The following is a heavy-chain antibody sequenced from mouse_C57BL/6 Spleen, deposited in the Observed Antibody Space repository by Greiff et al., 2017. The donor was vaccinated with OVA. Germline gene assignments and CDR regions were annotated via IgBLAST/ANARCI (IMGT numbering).Heavy chain of an antibody. CDR1: GYAFSSSW. Sequence: QVQLQQSGPELVKPGASVKISCKASGYAFSSSWMNWVKQRPGKGLEWIGRIYPGDGDTNYNGKFKGKATRTADKSSSTAYMQLSSLTSEDSAVYFCARGDYDYDGRYFDVWGTGTTVTVSS. CDR2: IYPGDGDT. D-gene: IGHD2-4*01. V-gene: IGHV1-82*01. CDR3: ARGDYDYDGRYFDV. J-gene: IGHJ1*03.